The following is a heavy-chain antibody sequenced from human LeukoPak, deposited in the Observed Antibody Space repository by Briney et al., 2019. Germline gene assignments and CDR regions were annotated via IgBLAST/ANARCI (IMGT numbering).Heavy chain of an antibody. D-gene: IGHD5-24*01. J-gene: IGHJ4*02. Sequence: SETLSLTCTVSGGSISSGGYYWSWIRQPPGKGLEWIGYIYHSGSTYYNPSLKSRVTISVDRSKNQFSLKLSSVTAADTAVYYCAGGRWLQFLDYWGQGTLVTVSS. V-gene: IGHV4-30-2*01. CDR1: GGSISSGGYY. CDR2: IYHSGST. CDR3: AGGRWLQFLDY.